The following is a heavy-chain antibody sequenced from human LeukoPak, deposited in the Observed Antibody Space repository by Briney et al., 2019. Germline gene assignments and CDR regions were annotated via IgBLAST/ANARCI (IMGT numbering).Heavy chain of an antibody. D-gene: IGHD3-10*01. Sequence: ASVKVCCKASGYTFCSYDITWVRQAPGQGLEWMGWISANNDNINYAQKLQDRVTMTTDTSTSTAYMELRSLRSDDTAVYYCARGSGGYFDNWGQGTLVIVSS. J-gene: IGHJ4*02. V-gene: IGHV1-18*01. CDR2: ISANNDNI. CDR3: ARGSGGYFDN. CDR1: GYTFCSYD.